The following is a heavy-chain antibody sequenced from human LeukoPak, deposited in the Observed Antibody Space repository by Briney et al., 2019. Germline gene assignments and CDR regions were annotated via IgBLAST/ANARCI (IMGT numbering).Heavy chain of an antibody. CDR3: ARSSASATKPPDFDY. Sequence: GASVKVSCKTSGYTFTGYYMHWVRQAPGQGLEWMGWINPNSGGTNYAQKFQGRVTMTRDTSISTAYMELSRLRSDDTAVYYCARSSASATKPPDFDYWGQGTLVTVSS. D-gene: IGHD3-10*01. J-gene: IGHJ4*02. CDR2: INPNSGGT. CDR1: GYTFTGYY. V-gene: IGHV1-2*02.